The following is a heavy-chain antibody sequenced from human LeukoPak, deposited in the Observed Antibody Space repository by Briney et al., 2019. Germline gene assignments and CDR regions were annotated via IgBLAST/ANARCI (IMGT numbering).Heavy chain of an antibody. CDR3: TRGYDY. D-gene: IGHD5-18*01. CDR1: GFTFSTYW. J-gene: IGHJ4*02. Sequence: GGSLRLSCAASGFTFSTYWMHWVRQAPGKGLVWVSRINSDGSSISYADSVKGRFTISRDNAKNTVYLQMNSLRVEDTAVYYCTRGYDYWGQGTLVTVSS. V-gene: IGHV3-74*01. CDR2: INSDGSSI.